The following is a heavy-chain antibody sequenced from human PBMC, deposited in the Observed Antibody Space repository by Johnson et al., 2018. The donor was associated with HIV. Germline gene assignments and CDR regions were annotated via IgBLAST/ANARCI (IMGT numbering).Heavy chain of an antibody. Sequence: VQLVESRGGVVQPGRSLRLSCAASGFTFSDAWMGWVRQAPGKGLEWVGRIKSKSDGGTTDYAAPVEGRCTISRDDSKNTLSLQMNSLRAEDTAVYYCAREYSSLSQGAFDIWGQGTMVTVSS. J-gene: IGHJ3*02. D-gene: IGHD6-6*01. CDR1: GFTFSDAW. CDR2: IKSKSDGGTT. V-gene: IGHV3-15*05. CDR3: AREYSSLSQGAFDI.